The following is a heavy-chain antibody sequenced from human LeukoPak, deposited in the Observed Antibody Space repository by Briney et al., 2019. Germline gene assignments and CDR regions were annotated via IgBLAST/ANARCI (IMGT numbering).Heavy chain of an antibody. CDR1: GVSISSSSYY. D-gene: IGHD3-22*01. CDR3: ARPDYDSSGFGAFDI. J-gene: IGHJ3*02. CDR2: IYYSGST. Sequence: SETLSLTCTVSGVSISSSSYYWGWIRQPPGKGLEWIGSIYYSGSTYYNPSLKSRVTISVDTSKNQFSLKLSSVTAADTAVYYCARPDYDSSGFGAFDIWGQGTMVTVSS. V-gene: IGHV4-39*01.